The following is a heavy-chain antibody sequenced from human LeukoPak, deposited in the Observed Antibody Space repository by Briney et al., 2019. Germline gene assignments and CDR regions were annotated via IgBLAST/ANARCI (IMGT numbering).Heavy chain of an antibody. J-gene: IGHJ4*02. D-gene: IGHD5-24*01. V-gene: IGHV4-59*01. Sequence: SETLSLTCTVSGGSLSSYYWSWIRQPPGKGLEWIGYIYYSGTTNYNPSLKSRVTISVDTSKNQFSLNLSSVTAADTAVYYCARVEMATRRPYYFDYWGQGTLVTVSS. CDR3: ARVEMATRRPYYFDY. CDR1: GGSLSSYY. CDR2: IYYSGTT.